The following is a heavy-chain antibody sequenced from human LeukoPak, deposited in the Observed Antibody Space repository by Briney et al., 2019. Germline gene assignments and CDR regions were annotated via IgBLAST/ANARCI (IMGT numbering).Heavy chain of an antibody. Sequence: SETLSLTCTVSGGSISSSRYYWAWIRQPPGKGLECIASIDHSGSTNYNPSLKSRVTTSVDTSKNQFSLKLSPVTAADTAVYYCARSRLEWFASDAFDIWGQGTMGAVSS. CDR2: IDHSGST. J-gene: IGHJ3*02. V-gene: IGHV4-39*01. D-gene: IGHD3-3*01. CDR3: ARSRLEWFASDAFDI. CDR1: GGSISSSRYY.